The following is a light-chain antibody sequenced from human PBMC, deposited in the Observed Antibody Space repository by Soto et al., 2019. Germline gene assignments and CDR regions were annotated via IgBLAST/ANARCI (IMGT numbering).Light chain of an antibody. Sequence: QSALTQPPSASGSPGQSVTISCTGTISDVGDYNYVSWYQHHPGKAPKLMIYEVSKRPSGVPDRFSGSKSGNTASLTVSGLQADDEADYYCSSYAGSNNFVVFGGGTKVTVL. CDR3: SSYAGSNNFVV. CDR2: EVS. V-gene: IGLV2-8*01. CDR1: ISDVGDYNY. J-gene: IGLJ2*01.